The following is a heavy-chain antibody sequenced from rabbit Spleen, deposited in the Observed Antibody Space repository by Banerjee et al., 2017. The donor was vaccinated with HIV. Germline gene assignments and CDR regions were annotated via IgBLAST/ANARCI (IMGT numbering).Heavy chain of an antibody. V-gene: IGHV1S40*01. CDR1: GVSFSTNHY. J-gene: IGHJ6*01. CDR2: IEGGSSAFS. CDR3: ARDSGSSFSSYGMDL. Sequence: QSLEESGGDLVKPGASLTLTCTASGVSFSTNHYMCWVRQAPGKGLEWIACIEGGSSAFSYFASWAKGRFTISKTSSTTVTLQMTSLTAADTATHFCARDSGSSFSSYGMDLWGPGTLVTVS. D-gene: IGHD8-1*01.